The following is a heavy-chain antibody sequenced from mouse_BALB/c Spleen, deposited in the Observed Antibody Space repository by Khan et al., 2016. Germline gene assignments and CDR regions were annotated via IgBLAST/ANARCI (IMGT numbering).Heavy chain of an antibody. V-gene: IGHV9-3-1*01. D-gene: IGHD1-1*02. Sequence: QIQLVQSGPELKKPGETVTISCKASGYTFTNYGMNWVKQAPGKGLKWMGWINTYTGATTYADDFKGRLAFSLETSASTAYLQINNRKNEDTATYFCARWYWHFDYWGQGTTLTVSS. CDR1: GYTFTNYG. CDR2: INTYTGAT. J-gene: IGHJ2*01. CDR3: ARWYWHFDY.